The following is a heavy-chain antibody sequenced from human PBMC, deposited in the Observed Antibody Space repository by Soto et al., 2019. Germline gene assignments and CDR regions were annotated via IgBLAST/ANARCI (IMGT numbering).Heavy chain of an antibody. Sequence: PGESLKISCKGSGYNFTSYWIYWVRQMPGKGLEWMGRIDPSDSYINYSPSFQGHVTISADKAINTAYLQWSSLKASDTALYYCARSKYCSRSRCYEDYYYGMDVWGQGTTVTVSS. CDR1: GYNFTSYW. CDR2: IDPSDSYI. CDR3: ARSKYCSRSRCYEDYYYGMDV. D-gene: IGHD2-2*01. V-gene: IGHV5-10-1*01. J-gene: IGHJ6*02.